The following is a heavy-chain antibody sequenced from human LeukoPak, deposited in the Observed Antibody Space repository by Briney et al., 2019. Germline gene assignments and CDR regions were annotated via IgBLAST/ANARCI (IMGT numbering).Heavy chain of an antibody. J-gene: IGHJ4*02. Sequence: GGSLRLSCAASGFTFSSYAMSWVRQAPGKGLEWVSVISGSGSGTSYVDSVKGRFIISRDNSKNTLYLQMSSLRAEDTAVYYCAKARADCDTTSCPGPAFDYWGQGILVTVSS. D-gene: IGHD2-2*01. CDR3: AKARADCDTTSCPGPAFDY. CDR2: ISGSGSGT. V-gene: IGHV3-23*01. CDR1: GFTFSSYA.